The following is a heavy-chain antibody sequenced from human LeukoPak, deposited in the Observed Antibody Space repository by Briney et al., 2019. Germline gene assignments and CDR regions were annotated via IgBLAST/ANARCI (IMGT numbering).Heavy chain of an antibody. J-gene: IGHJ4*02. CDR2: FYVGGAT. V-gene: IGHV3-53*01. CDR1: GFSVTNNY. Sequence: PGGSLRLSCAVSGFSVTNNYMSWVRQAPGKGLEWVSVFYVGGATYYADSVKGRFTISRDSAKNSLYLQMNSLRGEDTAVYYCARTPPGGWYGSLDYWGQGTLVTVSS. CDR3: ARTPPGGWYGSLDY. D-gene: IGHD6-19*01.